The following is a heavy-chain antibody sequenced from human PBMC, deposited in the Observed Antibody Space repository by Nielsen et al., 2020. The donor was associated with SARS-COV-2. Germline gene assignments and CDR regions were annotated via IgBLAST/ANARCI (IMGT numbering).Heavy chain of an antibody. D-gene: IGHD1-26*01. V-gene: IGHV3-7*03. Sequence: GESLKISCAASGFTFSSYWMSWVRQAPGKGLEWVANIKQDGSEKYYVDSVKGRFTISRDNAKNSLYLQMNSLRAEDTALYYCASVGQLDVWGQGTTVTVSS. CDR2: IKQDGSEK. CDR3: ASVGQLDV. J-gene: IGHJ6*02. CDR1: GFTFSSYW.